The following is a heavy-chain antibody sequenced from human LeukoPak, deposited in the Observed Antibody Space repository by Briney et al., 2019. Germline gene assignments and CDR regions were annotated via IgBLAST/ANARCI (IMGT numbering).Heavy chain of an antibody. CDR2: IKTKSEGGTT. CDR1: GFTFSRHG. CDR3: TTRIVGAPY. Sequence: PGGSLRLSCAASGFTFSRHGINWVRQAPGKGLEWVGRIKTKSEGGTTDYAAPAKGRFTISRDDSKNTLYLQMNSLKTEDTAVYYCTTRIVGAPYWGQGTLVTVSS. V-gene: IGHV3-15*01. D-gene: IGHD1-26*01. J-gene: IGHJ4*02.